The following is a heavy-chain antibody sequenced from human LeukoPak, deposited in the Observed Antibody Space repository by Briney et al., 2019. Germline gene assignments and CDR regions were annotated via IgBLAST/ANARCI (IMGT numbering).Heavy chain of an antibody. D-gene: IGHD2-15*01. V-gene: IGHV4-39*01. CDR2: IYYSGST. CDR3: ASHDSSNWFDP. CDR1: GGSISSSSYY. Sequence: PSETLSLTCTVSGGSISSSSYYWGWLRQPPGKGLEWIGSIYYSGSTYYNPSLKSRVTISVDTSKNQFSLKLSSVTAADTAVYYCASHDSSNWFDPWGQETLVTVSS. J-gene: IGHJ5*02.